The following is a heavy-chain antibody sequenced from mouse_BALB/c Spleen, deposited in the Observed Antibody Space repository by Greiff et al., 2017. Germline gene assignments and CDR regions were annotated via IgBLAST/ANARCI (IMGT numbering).Heavy chain of an antibody. CDR3: ARDQGGNYFDY. J-gene: IGHJ2*01. V-gene: IGHV2-9*02. CDR1: GFSLTSYG. CDR2: IWAGGST. D-gene: IGHD1-1*02. Sequence: VKLLESGPGLVAPSQRLSITCTVSGFSLTSYGVHWVRPPPGKGLEWLVVIWAGGSTNYNSVLMSRLSISKDNSKSQVFLKMNSLPTDDTAMYYCARDQGGNYFDYWGQGTTLTVSS.